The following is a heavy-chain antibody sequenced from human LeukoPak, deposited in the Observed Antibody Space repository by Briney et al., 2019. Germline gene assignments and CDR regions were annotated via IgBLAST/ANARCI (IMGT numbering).Heavy chain of an antibody. V-gene: IGHV3-7*01. Sequence: PGGSLRLSCAASGFTFSSYWMSWVRQAPGKGLEWVANIKQDGSEKYYVDSVKGRFTISRVNAKNSVFLQMSSLRVEDTAVYYCARVGSSWNGGGYWGQGTLVTVSS. J-gene: IGHJ4*02. D-gene: IGHD6-13*01. CDR1: GFTFSSYW. CDR2: IKQDGSEK. CDR3: ARVGSSWNGGGY.